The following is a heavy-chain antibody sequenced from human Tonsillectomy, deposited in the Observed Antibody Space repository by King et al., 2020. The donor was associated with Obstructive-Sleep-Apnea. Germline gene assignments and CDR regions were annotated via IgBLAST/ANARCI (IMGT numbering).Heavy chain of an antibody. Sequence: LQLQESGPGLVKPSETLSLTCTVSGGSISSSSSYWGWIRQPPGKGLEWIGNIYYTGSTYYNPSLKSRVTISVDTSKNQFSLRLSSVTAADTAVYYCARGGAHLWWSFDYWGQGTLVTVSS. CDR1: GGSISSSSSY. J-gene: IGHJ4*02. CDR3: ARGGAHLWWSFDY. V-gene: IGHV4-39*07. D-gene: IGHD5-18*01. CDR2: IYYTGST.